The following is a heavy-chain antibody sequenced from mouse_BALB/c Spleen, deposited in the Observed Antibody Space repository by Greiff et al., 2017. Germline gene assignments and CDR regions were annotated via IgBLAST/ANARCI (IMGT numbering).Heavy chain of an antibody. CDR2: IYPGDGDT. CDR3: ARLGY. J-gene: IGHJ2*01. D-gene: IGHD2-13*01. V-gene: IGHV1-87*01. CDR1: GYTFTSYW. Sequence: QVQLKQSGAELARPGASVKLSCKASGYTFTSYWMQWVKQRPGQGLEWIGAIYPGDGDTRYTQKFKGKATLTADKSSSTAYMQLSSLASEDSAVYYCARLGYWGQGTTLTVSS.